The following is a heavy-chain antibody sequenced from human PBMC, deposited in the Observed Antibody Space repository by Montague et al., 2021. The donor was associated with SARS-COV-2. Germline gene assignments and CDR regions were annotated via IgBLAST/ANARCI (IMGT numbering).Heavy chain of an antibody. CDR1: GDSTSCPNCY. Sequence: SETLSLTCTVSGDSTSCPNCYWGWIRQPPGKGLDWIGTIYNSGTTYYYPSLKSRLTISIDTSKNQFSLKLSSATAADTAVYYCARHRNYGDHSLDNWFHPWGQGTLVTVSS. V-gene: IGHV4-39*01. CDR2: IYNSGTT. J-gene: IGHJ5*02. D-gene: IGHD4-17*01. CDR3: ARHRNYGDHSLDNWFHP.